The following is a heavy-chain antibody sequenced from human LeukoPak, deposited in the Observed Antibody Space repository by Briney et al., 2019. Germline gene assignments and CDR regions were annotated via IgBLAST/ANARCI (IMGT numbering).Heavy chain of an antibody. CDR3: ARDRVGGSFDF. J-gene: IGHJ4*02. D-gene: IGHD6-19*01. CDR2: ISSTSETV. Sequence: GGSLRLSCAASGFAFSSYAMNWVRQAPGKGLEWVSFISSTSETVYYADSMKGRFTISRDNAENSLYLQMSSLRADDTAVYYCARDRVGGSFDFWGQGTLVTVSS. CDR1: GFAFSSYA. V-gene: IGHV3-48*01.